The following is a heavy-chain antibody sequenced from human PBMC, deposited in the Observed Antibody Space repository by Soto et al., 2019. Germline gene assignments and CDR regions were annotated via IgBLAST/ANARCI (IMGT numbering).Heavy chain of an antibody. Sequence: QVLLVESGGGVVQPGKSLRLSCAASGFTCSSYGMHWVRQAPGKGLEWVAIISYDGSNKYYADSVKGRFTISRDESKNTLSLQMNSLRAEDTAVYYCAKDHLRSIGTSGTWFPTVWGQGTLVTVSS. CDR1: GFTCSSYG. CDR3: AKDHLRSIGTSGTWFPTV. D-gene: IGHD6-13*01. V-gene: IGHV3-30*18. CDR2: ISYDGSNK. J-gene: IGHJ4*02.